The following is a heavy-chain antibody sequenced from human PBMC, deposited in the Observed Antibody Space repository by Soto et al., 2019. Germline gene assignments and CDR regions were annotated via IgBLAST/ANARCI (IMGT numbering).Heavy chain of an antibody. Sequence: PGESLKISCKGSGYSFTSYWIGWVRQMPGKGLEWMGIIYPGDSDTRYSPSFQGQVTISADKSISTAYLQWSSLKASDTAMYYCARSMGYNWGRDGAFDIWGQGTMVTVSS. J-gene: IGHJ3*02. D-gene: IGHD1-20*01. V-gene: IGHV5-51*01. CDR2: IYPGDSDT. CDR1: GYSFTSYW. CDR3: ARSMGYNWGRDGAFDI.